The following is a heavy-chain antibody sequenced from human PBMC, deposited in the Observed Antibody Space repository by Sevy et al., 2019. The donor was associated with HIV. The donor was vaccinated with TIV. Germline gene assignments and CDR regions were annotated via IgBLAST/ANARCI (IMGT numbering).Heavy chain of an antibody. J-gene: IGHJ3*01. CDR1: GFTFRSYG. CDR3: VKGLGMVQGALLSDDV. CDR2: IRYDGSTR. V-gene: IGHV3-30*02. D-gene: IGHD3-10*01. Sequence: LSLTCAASGFTFRSYGMHWVRQAPGKGLEWVTFIRYDGSTRYYADSVKGRFTVSRDNFKNTLYLQMNSLRVEDTAVYYCVKGLGMVQGALLSDDVWGQGTMVTVSS.